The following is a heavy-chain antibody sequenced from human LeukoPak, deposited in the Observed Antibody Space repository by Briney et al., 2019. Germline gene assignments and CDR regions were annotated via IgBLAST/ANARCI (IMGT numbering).Heavy chain of an antibody. V-gene: IGHV3-23*01. CDR2: INTSGGTT. D-gene: IGHD5-18*01. Sequence: PGGSLRLSCAGSGFTFSNFDMSWVRQAPGKGREWVATINTSGGTTDYADSVKGQFTISRDNSRNTLYLQMNSLRAEDTAVYYCAKVRYTYGPFYDFWGQGTLVTVSS. CDR3: AKVRYTYGPFYDF. CDR1: GFTFSNFD. J-gene: IGHJ4*02.